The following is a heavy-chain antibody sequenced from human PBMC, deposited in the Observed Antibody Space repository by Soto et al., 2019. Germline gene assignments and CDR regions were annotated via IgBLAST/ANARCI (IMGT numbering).Heavy chain of an antibody. D-gene: IGHD2-21*02. V-gene: IGHV4-31*03. CDR1: GGSLSSGGYY. J-gene: IGHJ6*02. Sequence: QVQLQESGPGLVKPSQTLSLPCTVSGGSLSSGGYYWSWIRQHPGKGLEWIGYIYYSGSTYYNPSLKSRVTITVDTSKNQLSLKLRPLTAADTAVYYWARGWGGDFHHGMDVWGQGTTGTVSS. CDR2: IYYSGST. CDR3: ARGWGGDFHHGMDV.